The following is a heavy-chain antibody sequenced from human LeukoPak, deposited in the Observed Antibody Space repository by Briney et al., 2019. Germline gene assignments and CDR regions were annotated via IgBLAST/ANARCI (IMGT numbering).Heavy chain of an antibody. CDR3: ATLRLGYSFDY. V-gene: IGHV3-53*01. D-gene: IGHD2-21*01. CDR2: IYSGGST. J-gene: IGHJ4*02. CDR1: GFTVSSNC. Sequence: GGSLRLSCAASGFTVSSNCMSWVRQAPGKGLGWVSIIYSGGSTYYADSVKVRFTISRDNSKNTLYLQMNSLRAEDTAVYYCATLRLGYSFDYWGQGTLVTVSS.